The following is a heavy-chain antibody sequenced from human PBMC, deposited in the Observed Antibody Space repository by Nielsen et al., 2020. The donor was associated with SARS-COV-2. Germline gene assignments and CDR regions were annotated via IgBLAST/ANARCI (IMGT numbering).Heavy chain of an antibody. CDR2: IWYDGSNK. CDR1: GFTFSSYG. J-gene: IGHJ4*02. CDR3: AKNPTITMVRGVIYYFDY. V-gene: IGHV3-33*06. Sequence: GGSLRLSCAASGFTFSSYGMHWVRQAPGKGLEWVAVIWYDGSNKYYADSVKGRFTISRDNSKNTLYLQMNSLRAEDTAVYYCAKNPTITMVRGVIYYFDYWGQGTLVTVSS. D-gene: IGHD3-10*01.